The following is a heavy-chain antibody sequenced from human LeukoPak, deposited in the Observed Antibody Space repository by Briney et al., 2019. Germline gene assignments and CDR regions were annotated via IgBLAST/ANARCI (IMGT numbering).Heavy chain of an antibody. CDR3: AKRGQAGQQLANYYYYYYTDV. J-gene: IGHJ6*03. Sequence: PGGSPRLSCAASGFTFSSYSMNWVRQAPGKGLEWVSYISSSSSTIYYADSVKGRFTISRDNAKNSLYLQMNSLRAEDTAVYYCAKRGQAGQQLANYYYYYYTDVWGKGTTVTVSS. CDR2: ISSSSSTI. V-gene: IGHV3-48*01. D-gene: IGHD6-13*01. CDR1: GFTFSSYS.